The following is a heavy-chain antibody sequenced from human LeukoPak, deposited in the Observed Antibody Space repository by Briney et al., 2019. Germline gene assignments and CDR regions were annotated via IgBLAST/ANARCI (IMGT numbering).Heavy chain of an antibody. D-gene: IGHD2-8*01. V-gene: IGHV3-7*03. J-gene: IGHJ3*02. CDR1: GFTFSSYW. CDR2: IKQDGSEK. Sequence: GGSLRLSCAASGFTFSSYWMSWVRQAPGKGLEWVTNIKQDGSEKYYVDSVKGRFTISRDNAKNSLYLQMNSLRAEDTAVYYCARALIAYVHDAFDIWGQGTMVTVSS. CDR3: ARALIAYVHDAFDI.